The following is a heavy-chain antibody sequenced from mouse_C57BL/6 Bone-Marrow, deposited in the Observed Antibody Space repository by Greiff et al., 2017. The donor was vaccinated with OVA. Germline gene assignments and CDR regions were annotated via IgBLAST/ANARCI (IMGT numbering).Heavy chain of an antibody. Sequence: VQLQQSGAELVRPGASVKLSCTASGFNIKDDYMHWVKQRPEQGLEWIGWIDPENGDTEYASKFQGKATITADTSSNTAYLQLSSLTSEDTAVYYCTSLGAWFAYGGQGTLVTVSA. CDR2: IDPENGDT. J-gene: IGHJ3*01. D-gene: IGHD6-2*01. V-gene: IGHV14-4*01. CDR1: GFNIKDDY. CDR3: TSLGAWFAY.